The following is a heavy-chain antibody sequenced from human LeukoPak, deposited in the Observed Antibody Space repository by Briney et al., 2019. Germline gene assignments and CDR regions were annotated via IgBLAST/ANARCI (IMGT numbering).Heavy chain of an antibody. V-gene: IGHV3-48*01. Sequence: GGSLRLSCAASGSTFSSYSMNWVRQAPGKGLEWVSYISSSSSTIYYADSVKGRFTISRDNAKNSLYLQMNSLRAEDTAVYYCARDSPGIAAAGLDYWGQGTLVTVSS. CDR2: ISSSSSTI. CDR3: ARDSPGIAAAGLDY. D-gene: IGHD6-13*01. CDR1: GSTFSSYS. J-gene: IGHJ4*02.